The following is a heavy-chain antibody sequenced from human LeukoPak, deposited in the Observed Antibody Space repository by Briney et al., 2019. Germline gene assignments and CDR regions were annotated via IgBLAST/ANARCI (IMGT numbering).Heavy chain of an antibody. J-gene: IGHJ4*02. CDR3: AREGIAVAGTVSDY. D-gene: IGHD6-19*01. Sequence: GASVKVSCKASGYTFTGYYMHWVRQAPGQGLEWMGWINPNSGGTNYAQKFQGRVTMTRDTSISTAHMELSRLRSDDTAVYYCAREGIAVAGTVSDYWGQGTLVTVSS. CDR1: GYTFTGYY. CDR2: INPNSGGT. V-gene: IGHV1-2*02.